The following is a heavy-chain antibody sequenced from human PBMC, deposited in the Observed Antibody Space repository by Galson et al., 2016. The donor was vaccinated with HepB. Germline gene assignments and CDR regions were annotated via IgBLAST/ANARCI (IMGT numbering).Heavy chain of an antibody. D-gene: IGHD3-10*01. CDR2: IIPLFGVA. J-gene: IGHJ3*01. Sequence: SVKVSCKASGGTFSNYGISWVRQAPGQGLEWMGGIIPLFGVANYAQRFQGRVTITADESTSTGYMEVSSLRSDDTAVYYCASDTGRGLNGPFDVWGQGTMVTVSS. CDR1: GGTFSNYG. CDR3: ASDTGRGLNGPFDV. V-gene: IGHV1-69*13.